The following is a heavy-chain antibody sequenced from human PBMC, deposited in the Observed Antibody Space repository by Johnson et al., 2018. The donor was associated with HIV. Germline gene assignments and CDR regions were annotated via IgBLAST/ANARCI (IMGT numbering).Heavy chain of an antibody. D-gene: IGHD2-2*01. J-gene: IGHJ3*02. CDR1: GFTFSRYW. CDR3: ARGGLGYQNIHDPLDI. V-gene: IGHV3-20*04. Sequence: VQLVESGGGVVRPGGSLRLSCAASGFTFSRYWMHWVRQAPGKGLEWVSGISWNSGTIAYADSVKGRFTISRDNAKNSLYLQMNSRRAEDTALYYCARGGLGYQNIHDPLDIWGQGTIVTVSS. CDR2: ISWNSGTI.